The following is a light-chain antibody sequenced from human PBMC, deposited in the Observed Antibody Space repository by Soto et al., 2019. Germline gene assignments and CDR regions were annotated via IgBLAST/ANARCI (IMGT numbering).Light chain of an antibody. CDR2: DAS. J-gene: IGKJ5*01. CDR3: QQGSNWPLSIT. V-gene: IGKV3-11*01. CDR1: QSVSGY. Sequence: EVVLIQSPGTLSLSPGERATLSCRASQSVSGYLAWYQQKPGQAPRLLIYDASNRATGIPARFSGSGSGTDFTLTISSLEPEDFAVYYCQQGSNWPLSITFGQGTRLEIK.